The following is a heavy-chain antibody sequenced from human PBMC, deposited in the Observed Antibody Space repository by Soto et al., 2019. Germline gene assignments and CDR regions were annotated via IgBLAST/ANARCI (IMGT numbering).Heavy chain of an antibody. D-gene: IGHD2-15*01. CDR3: ARGTPSPLIVRSSRGPWFDP. Sequence: SETLSLTCTVSGGSISSYYWSWIRQPPGKGLEWIGYMYYGGRTNYNPSLKSRVTISVDTSKMQVSLKLSSVTAADTAVYFCARGTPSPLIVRSSRGPWFDPWGQGTLVSVS. CDR1: GGSISSYY. V-gene: IGHV4-59*08. CDR2: MYYGGRT. J-gene: IGHJ5*02.